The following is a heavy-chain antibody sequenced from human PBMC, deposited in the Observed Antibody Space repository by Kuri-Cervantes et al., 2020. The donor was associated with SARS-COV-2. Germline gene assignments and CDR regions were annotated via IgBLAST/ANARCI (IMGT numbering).Heavy chain of an antibody. CDR3: ARQMMSSITIFGVVITRNWFDP. J-gene: IGHJ5*02. V-gene: IGHV4-34*01. CDR2: INHSGST. CDR1: GGSFSGYY. D-gene: IGHD3-3*01. Sequence: SETLSLTCAVYGGSFSGYYWSWIRQPPGKGLEWIGEINHSGSTYYNPSLKSRVTISVDTSKNQFSLKLSSVTAADTAVYYCARQMMSSITIFGVVITRNWFDPRGQGTLVTVSS.